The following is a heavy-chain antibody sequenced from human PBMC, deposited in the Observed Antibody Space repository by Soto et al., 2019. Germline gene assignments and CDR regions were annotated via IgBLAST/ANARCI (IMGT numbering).Heavy chain of an antibody. CDR2: INHSGAT. CDR3: ARGLDFYGSGSPDLNGY. Sequence: SETLSLTCSVSGGSVSGASYYWSWIRQPPGRGLEWIGNINHSGATNYNPSLKTRATISVDTSKKQFSLKLTSLTSADTAVYYCARGLDFYGSGSPDLNGYWGQGSPVTVSS. J-gene: IGHJ4*02. D-gene: IGHD3-10*01. V-gene: IGHV4-61*01. CDR1: GGSVSGASYY.